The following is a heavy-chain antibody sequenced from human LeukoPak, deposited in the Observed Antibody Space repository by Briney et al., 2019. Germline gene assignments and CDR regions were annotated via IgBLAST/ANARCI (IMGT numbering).Heavy chain of an antibody. J-gene: IGHJ5*02. Sequence: ASVTVSCTASGYTFTGYYMHWVRQAPGQGLEWMGRINPNSGGTNYAQKFQGRVTMTRDTSISTAYMELSRLRSDDTAVYYCARGRPAMVRGVIDFWFDPWGQGTLVTVSS. CDR2: INPNSGGT. CDR3: ARGRPAMVRGVIDFWFDP. D-gene: IGHD3-10*01. V-gene: IGHV1-2*06. CDR1: GYTFTGYY.